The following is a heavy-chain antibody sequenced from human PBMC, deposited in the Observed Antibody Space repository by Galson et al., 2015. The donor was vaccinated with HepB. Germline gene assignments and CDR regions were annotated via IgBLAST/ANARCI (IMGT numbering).Heavy chain of an antibody. Sequence: TLSLTCTVSGGSMNSYYWSWIRQTPGKGLKGLEWIGYVYYSDGGNTNYNPSLKSRVTISVDTSKNQFSLNLNSMTAADTAVYYCARGGTMMQIWGQGTMVTVSS. D-gene: IGHD3-22*01. CDR2: VYYSDGGNT. CDR1: GGSMNSYY. CDR3: ARGGTMMQI. V-gene: IGHV4-59*01. J-gene: IGHJ3*02.